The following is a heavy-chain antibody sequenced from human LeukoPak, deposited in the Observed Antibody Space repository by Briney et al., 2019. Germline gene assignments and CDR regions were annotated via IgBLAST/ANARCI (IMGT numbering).Heavy chain of an antibody. CDR3: ARLVGLSTTASY. J-gene: IGHJ4*02. V-gene: IGHV1-2*02. Sequence: ASVNVSCKASGYTFIVYYLHWVRQAPGQGLEWMGWINPTSGGTNYAQKFQDRVTMTRDTSINTAYMELSRLTSDETAVYYCARLVGLSTTASYWGQGTLVTVSS. D-gene: IGHD5/OR15-5a*01. CDR2: INPTSGGT. CDR1: GYTFIVYY.